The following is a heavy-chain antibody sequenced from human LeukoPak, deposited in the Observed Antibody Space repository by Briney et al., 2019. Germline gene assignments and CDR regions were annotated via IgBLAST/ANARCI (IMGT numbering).Heavy chain of an antibody. CDR2: IYYSGST. Sequence: SETLSLTCTVSGGSISSSSYYWDWIRQPPGKGLEWIGSIYYSGSTYYNPSLKSRVTISVDTSKNQFSLKLSSVTAADTAVYYCARQVSGSYSRHFDYWGQGTLVTVSS. D-gene: IGHD3-10*01. V-gene: IGHV4-39*01. CDR3: ARQVSGSYSRHFDY. CDR1: GGSISSSSYY. J-gene: IGHJ4*02.